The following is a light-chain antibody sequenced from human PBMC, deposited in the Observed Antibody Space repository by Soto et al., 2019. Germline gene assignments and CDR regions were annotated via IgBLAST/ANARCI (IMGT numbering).Light chain of an antibody. Sequence: DIVMTQSPLSLPVTPGEPASISCRSSQSLLHSNGYNYLDWYLQKPGQSPHLLIYLVSNRASGVPDRFSGSGSGTDFTLKISRVEAEDVGVYYCMQALQTPVTFGQGTRLEI. CDR3: MQALQTPVT. J-gene: IGKJ5*01. CDR1: QSLLHSNGYNY. V-gene: IGKV2-28*01. CDR2: LVS.